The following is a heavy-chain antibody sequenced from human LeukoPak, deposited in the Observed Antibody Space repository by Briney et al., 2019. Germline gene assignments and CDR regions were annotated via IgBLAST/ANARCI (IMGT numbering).Heavy chain of an antibody. Sequence: SETLSLTCAVYGGSFSGYYWSWIRQPPGKGLEWIGEINHSGSTNYNPSLKSRVTISVDTSKNQFSLKLSSVTAADTAVYYCARQTGPGLFILPGGQGTLVTVSS. J-gene: IGHJ4*02. D-gene: IGHD3/OR15-3a*01. CDR2: INHSGST. CDR3: ARQTGPGLFILP. V-gene: IGHV4-34*01. CDR1: GGSFSGYY.